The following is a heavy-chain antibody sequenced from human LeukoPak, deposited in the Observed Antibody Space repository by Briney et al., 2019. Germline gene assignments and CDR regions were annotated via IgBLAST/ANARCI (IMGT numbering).Heavy chain of an antibody. V-gene: IGHV4-59*01. Sequence: SETLSLTCTVSGGSISSYYWSWIRQPPGKGPEWIGYIYYSGSTNYNPSLKSRVTISVDTSKNQFSLKLSSVTAADTAVYYCARGGGGYAFDYWGQGTLVTVSS. CDR2: IYYSGST. D-gene: IGHD2-15*01. CDR3: ARGGGGYAFDY. J-gene: IGHJ4*02. CDR1: GGSISSYY.